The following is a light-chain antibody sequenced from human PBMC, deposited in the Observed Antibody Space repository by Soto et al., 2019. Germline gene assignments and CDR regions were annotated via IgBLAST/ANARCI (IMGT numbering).Light chain of an antibody. CDR2: GAS. V-gene: IGKV3-15*01. CDR3: QQYNNWPYT. Sequence: EIVMTQSPATLSVSPGERAPLSCRASQSVSSNLAWYQQKPGQAPRLLHYGASTRATGIPARFSGSGYGTEFTLTIRSLQSEDFAVYYCQQYNNWPYTFGQGTKHDIK. J-gene: IGKJ2*01. CDR1: QSVSSN.